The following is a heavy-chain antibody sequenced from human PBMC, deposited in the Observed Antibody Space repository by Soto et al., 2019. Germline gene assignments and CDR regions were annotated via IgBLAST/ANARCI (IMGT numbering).Heavy chain of an antibody. D-gene: IGHD1-20*01. CDR3: AKDKEKDNWNGGFGY. J-gene: IGHJ4*02. V-gene: IGHV3-23*01. Sequence: EVQLLESGGGLVQPGGSLRLSCAASGFTFSSYAMSWVRQAPGKGLEWVSAISGSGGSTYYADSVKGRFTISRDNSKNTLYLQMNSLRAEDTAVYYYAKDKEKDNWNGGFGYWGQGTLVTVSS. CDR2: ISGSGGST. CDR1: GFTFSSYA.